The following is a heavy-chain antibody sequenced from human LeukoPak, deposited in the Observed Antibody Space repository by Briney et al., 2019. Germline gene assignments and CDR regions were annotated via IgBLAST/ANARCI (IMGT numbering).Heavy chain of an antibody. D-gene: IGHD2-15*01. CDR2: IYNSGNI. V-gene: IGHV4-59*01. Sequence: SETLSLTCTVSGGSISSYYWGWIRQPPGKGLEWIGYIYNSGNINYNPSLKSRVTMSLDTSKNQISLKLNSVTAADTAVYCSGRTCPPVYWGQGTLVTVSS. CDR1: GGSISSYY. CDR3: GRTCPPVY. J-gene: IGHJ4*02.